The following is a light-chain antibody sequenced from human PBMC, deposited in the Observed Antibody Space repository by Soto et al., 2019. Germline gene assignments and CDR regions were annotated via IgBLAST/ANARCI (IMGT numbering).Light chain of an antibody. V-gene: IGKV3-11*01. CDR2: DAS. Sequence: DIVWTQSPATLSLSPGERATLSCRASQSFGISSAWYQQKRGQSPRILIYDASNRAIGIPARFSGSGSGTDITLTISSPEPEDFAVYYCHQHSNWTPYTLDQGTKLEIK. CDR1: QSFGIS. J-gene: IGKJ2*01. CDR3: HQHSNWTPYT.